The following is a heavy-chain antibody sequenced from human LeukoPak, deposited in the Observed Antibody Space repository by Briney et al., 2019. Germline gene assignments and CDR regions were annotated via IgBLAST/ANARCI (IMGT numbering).Heavy chain of an antibody. CDR1: GGSMSSYY. D-gene: IGHD6-13*01. J-gene: IGHJ5*02. CDR2: IYYSGST. V-gene: IGHV4-59*08. Sequence: PSETLSLTCTVSGGSMSSYYWSWIRQPPGKGLEWIGYIYYSGSTNYNPSLKSRVTISVDTSKNQFSLKLSCVTAADTAVYYCARGAAPGIRSWFDPWGQGTLVTVSS. CDR3: ARGAAPGIRSWFDP.